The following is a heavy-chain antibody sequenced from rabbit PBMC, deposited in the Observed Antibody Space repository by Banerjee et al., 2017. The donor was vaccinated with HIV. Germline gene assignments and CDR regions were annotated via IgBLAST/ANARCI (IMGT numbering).Heavy chain of an antibody. V-gene: IGHV1S45*01. CDR3: ARDLTGVIGWNFNL. Sequence: QEQLVESGGGLVQPEGSLTLACTASGFSFSNYYMSWVRQAPGKGLEWIACINTSSGSTVYASWAKGRFTISKTSSTTVTLQMTSLTAADTATYFCARDLTGVIGWNFNLWGPGTLVTVS. CDR2: INTSSGST. CDR1: GFSFSNYYM. J-gene: IGHJ4*01. D-gene: IGHD1-1*01.